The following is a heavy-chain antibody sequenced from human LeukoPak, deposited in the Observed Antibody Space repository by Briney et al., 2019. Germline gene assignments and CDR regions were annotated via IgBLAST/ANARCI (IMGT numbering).Heavy chain of an antibody. V-gene: IGHV3-53*01. CDR2: IYSGGST. CDR1: GFTVSSNY. CDR3: AREGGRQKLVRGGLDY. Sequence: GGSLRLSCAASGFTVSSNYMSWVRQAPGKGLEWVSVIYSGGSTYYADSVKGRFTISRDNSKNTLYLQMNSLRAEDTAVYYCAREGGRQKLVRGGLDYWGQGTLVTVSS. J-gene: IGHJ4*02. D-gene: IGHD6-13*01.